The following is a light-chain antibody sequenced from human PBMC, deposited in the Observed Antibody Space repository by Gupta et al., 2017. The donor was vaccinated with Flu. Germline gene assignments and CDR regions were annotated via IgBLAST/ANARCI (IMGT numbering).Light chain of an antibody. Sequence: DIVMTQSPGTLSVSPGESATLSCRASQRISSNLDWYQQKPGQAPRLLIYGASTRATGIPARFSGSGSGTDFTLTISSLQAEDVAVYYCQQYSNWPYSFGQGTKLEIQ. CDR3: QQYSNWPYS. CDR1: QRISSN. V-gene: IGKV3-15*01. CDR2: GAS. J-gene: IGKJ2*03.